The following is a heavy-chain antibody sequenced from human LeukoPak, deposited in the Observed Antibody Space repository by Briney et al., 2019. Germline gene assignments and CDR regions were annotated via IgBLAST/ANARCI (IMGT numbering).Heavy chain of an antibody. V-gene: IGHV3-23*01. CDR3: ARVVYDFWSAYDY. Sequence: PGGSLRLSCAASGFTFSSYAMNWVRQAPGKGLEWVSAISGSGGSTYYADSVKGRFTISRDNSKNTLYLQMNSLRAEDTALYYCARVVYDFWSAYDYWGQGTLVTVSS. CDR2: ISGSGGST. J-gene: IGHJ4*02. CDR1: GFTFSSYA. D-gene: IGHD3-3*01.